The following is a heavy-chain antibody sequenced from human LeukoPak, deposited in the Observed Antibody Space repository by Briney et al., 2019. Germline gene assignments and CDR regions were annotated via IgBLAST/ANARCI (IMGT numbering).Heavy chain of an antibody. CDR2: VYHTGSS. Sequence: EALSLTCAVSGGSISSSNWWSWFRQPPGKGLEWIGEVYHTGSSNYNLSLKSRVTISVDKSKSQFSLKLSSVTAADTAVYYCARGGTTVAGTFWFDPWGQGTLVTVSS. CDR3: ARGGTTVAGTFWFDP. D-gene: IGHD6-19*01. CDR1: GGSISSSNW. V-gene: IGHV4-4*02. J-gene: IGHJ5*02.